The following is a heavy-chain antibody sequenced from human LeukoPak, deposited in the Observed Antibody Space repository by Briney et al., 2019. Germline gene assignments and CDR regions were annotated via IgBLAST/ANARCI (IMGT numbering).Heavy chain of an antibody. D-gene: IGHD3-22*01. CDR1: GCSFTSYW. Sequence: GESLKISCKGSGCSFTSYWIGWVRQMPGKGLEWMGIIYPGDSDTRYSPSLQGQVTISADKSISTAYLQWSSLKASDTAMYYCARLNYYDSSGYPHLLGMDVWGQGTTVTVSS. V-gene: IGHV5-51*01. CDR3: ARLNYYDSSGYPHLLGMDV. J-gene: IGHJ6*02. CDR2: IYPGDSDT.